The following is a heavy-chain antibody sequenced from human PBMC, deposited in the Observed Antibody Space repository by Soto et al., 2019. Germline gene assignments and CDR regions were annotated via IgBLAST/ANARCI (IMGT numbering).Heavy chain of an antibody. CDR1: GFTFSSYA. V-gene: IGHV3-30-3*01. CDR3: ARSRGYSYGPFDY. Sequence: GGSLRLSCAASGFTFSSYAMHWVRQAPGKGLEWVAVISYDGSNKYYADSVKGRFTISRDNSKNTLYLQMNSLRAEDTAVYYCARSRGYSYGPFDYWGQGTLVTVSS. D-gene: IGHD5-18*01. J-gene: IGHJ4*02. CDR2: ISYDGSNK.